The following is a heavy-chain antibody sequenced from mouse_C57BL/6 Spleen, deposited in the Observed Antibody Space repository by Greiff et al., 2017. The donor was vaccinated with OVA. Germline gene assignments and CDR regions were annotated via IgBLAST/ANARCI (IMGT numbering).Heavy chain of an antibody. CDR1: GYTFTGYW. V-gene: IGHV1-9*01. CDR3: ARGGNYYGNYEYYFDY. Sequence: VQLQESGAELMKPGASVKLSCKATGYTFTGYWIEWVKQRPGHGLEWIGEILPGSGSTNYNEKFKGKATFTADTSSNTAYMQLSSLTTEDSAIYYCARGGNYYGNYEYYFDYWGQGTTLTVSS. CDR2: ILPGSGST. J-gene: IGHJ2*01. D-gene: IGHD2-1*01.